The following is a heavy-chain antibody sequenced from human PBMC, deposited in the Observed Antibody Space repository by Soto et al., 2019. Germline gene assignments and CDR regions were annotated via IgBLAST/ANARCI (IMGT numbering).Heavy chain of an antibody. CDR2: IFYSGST. CDR3: ASRYRQSGYSSSWVFDY. V-gene: IGHV4-31*03. J-gene: IGHJ4*02. CDR1: GGSINSGGYY. D-gene: IGHD6-13*01. Sequence: QVQLQESGPGLVKPSQTLSLICTVSGGSINSGGYYWNWIRQHPGKGLEWIGYIFYSGSTYYNPFLRSRVTISADTSENQFSLNLSSVTAADTSAYFCASRYRQSGYSSSWVFDYWGQGTLVNVSS.